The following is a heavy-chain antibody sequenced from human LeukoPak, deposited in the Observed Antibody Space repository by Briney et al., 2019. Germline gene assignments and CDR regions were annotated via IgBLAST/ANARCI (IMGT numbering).Heavy chain of an antibody. CDR2: IYRSGST. V-gene: IGHV4-30-2*01. CDR1: GGSISSGGYS. D-gene: IGHD7-27*01. CDR3: ARGYANWGSFDY. J-gene: IGHJ4*02. Sequence: SETLSLTCAVSGGSISSGGYSWSWIRQPPGKGLEWIGYIYRSGSTYYNPSLKSRVTISVDRSKNQFSLKLSSVTAADTAVYYCARGYANWGSFDYWGQGTLVTVSS.